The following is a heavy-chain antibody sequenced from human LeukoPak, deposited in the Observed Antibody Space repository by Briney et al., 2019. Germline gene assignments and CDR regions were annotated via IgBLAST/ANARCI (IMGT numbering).Heavy chain of an antibody. V-gene: IGHV3-7*03. J-gene: IGHJ4*02. Sequence: PGGSLRLSCAASGFTFSTYWMSWVRQAPGKGLEWVVNIKQDGSEKYYVDSVKGRFTISRDNAKNSLYLQMNSLRAEDTALYYCAKGIPYCSGGSCYESPYYFDYWGQGTLVTVSS. CDR1: GFTFSTYW. D-gene: IGHD2-15*01. CDR3: AKGIPYCSGGSCYESPYYFDY. CDR2: IKQDGSEK.